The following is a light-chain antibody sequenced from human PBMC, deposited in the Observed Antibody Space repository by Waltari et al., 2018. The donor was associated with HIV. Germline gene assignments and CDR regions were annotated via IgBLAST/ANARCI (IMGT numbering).Light chain of an antibody. CDR2: AAS. CDR1: QRVSTY. J-gene: IGKJ1*01. V-gene: IGKV1-39*01. CDR3: QQSYNFPWT. Sequence: DIQMTQAPSSLSASVGDRVTITCRGSQRVSTYLNCYQQRAGRAPKLVIFAASNLQSGVPSRFSGSGSGTDFTLTISSLQPEDFATYYCQQSYNFPWTFGHGTKVEI.